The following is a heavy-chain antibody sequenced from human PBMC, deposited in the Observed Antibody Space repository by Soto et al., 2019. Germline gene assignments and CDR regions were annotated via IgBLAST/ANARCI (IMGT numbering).Heavy chain of an antibody. Sequence: QVQLVQSVAEGKKPGSSVKVSCKASGGIFSTYAISWLRQAPGQGLEWMGGIIPIFGTPNYAQRFQGRVTITADESTSTAYMELSRLRSEDTAVYYCARDRDDYGSGNYYNRIDFWGQGTLVTVSS. V-gene: IGHV1-69*01. CDR1: GGIFSTYA. CDR2: IIPIFGTP. J-gene: IGHJ4*02. D-gene: IGHD3-10*01. CDR3: ARDRDDYGSGNYYNRIDF.